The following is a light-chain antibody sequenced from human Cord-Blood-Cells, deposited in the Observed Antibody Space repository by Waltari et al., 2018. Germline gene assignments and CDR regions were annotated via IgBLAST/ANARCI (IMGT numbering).Light chain of an antibody. CDR2: EGS. CDR3: CSYAGSSTYV. J-gene: IGLJ1*01. Sequence: QSALTQPASVSGSPRPSITISCTGTSSDVGSYNLVSRYQQHPGKAPKLMIYEGSKRPSGVSNRFSGSKSGNTASLTISGLQAEDEADYYCCSYAGSSTYVFGTGTKVTVL. CDR1: SSDVGSYNL. V-gene: IGLV2-23*01.